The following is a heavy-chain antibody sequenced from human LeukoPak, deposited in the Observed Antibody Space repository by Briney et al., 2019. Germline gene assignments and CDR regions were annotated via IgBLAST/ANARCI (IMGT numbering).Heavy chain of an antibody. Sequence: GGSLRLSCAASGFTFSSYSMNWVRQAPGKGLEWVSSISSSSSYIYYADSVKGRFTISRDNAKNSLYLQMNSLRAEDTAVYYCARVLGVPAAILDWFDPWGQGTLVTASS. CDR1: GFTFSSYS. J-gene: IGHJ5*02. CDR3: ARVLGVPAAILDWFDP. CDR2: ISSSSSYI. V-gene: IGHV3-21*01. D-gene: IGHD2-2*02.